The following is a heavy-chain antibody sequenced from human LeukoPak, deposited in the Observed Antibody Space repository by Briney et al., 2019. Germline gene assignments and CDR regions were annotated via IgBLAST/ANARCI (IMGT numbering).Heavy chain of an antibody. CDR3: AKDKDIVVVVAATGACDY. CDR1: GFTFSSYG. Sequence: AGGSLRLSCAASGFTFSSYGMHWVRQAPGKGREWVAVISYDGSNKYYADSVKGRFTISRDNSKNTLYLQMNSLRAEDTAVYYCAKDKDIVVVVAATGACDYWGQGTLVTVSS. V-gene: IGHV3-30*18. CDR2: ISYDGSNK. J-gene: IGHJ4*02. D-gene: IGHD2-15*01.